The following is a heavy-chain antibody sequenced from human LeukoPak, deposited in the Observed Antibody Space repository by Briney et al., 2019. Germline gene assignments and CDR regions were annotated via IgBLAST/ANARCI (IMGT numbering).Heavy chain of an antibody. V-gene: IGHV3-23*01. CDR3: AKDGSNIMGARLDY. CDR2: ISISGGST. CDR1: GFTFNSYA. J-gene: IGHJ4*02. Sequence: GGSLRLSCAASGFTFNSYAMSWVRQAPGRGLEWVSGISISGGSTYYADSVKGRFTISRDNSKNTLFLQMNSLRAEDTAVYYCAKDGSNIMGARLDYWGQGTLVTVSS. D-gene: IGHD1-26*01.